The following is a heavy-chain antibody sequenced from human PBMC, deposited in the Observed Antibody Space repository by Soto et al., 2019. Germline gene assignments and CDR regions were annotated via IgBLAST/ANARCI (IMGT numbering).Heavy chain of an antibody. V-gene: IGHV3-48*01. CDR3: AKGLSVSLPSGRWFGELLSNDAFDI. CDR1: GFTFSSYS. Sequence: GGSLRLSCAASGFTFSSYSMNWVRQAPGKGLEWVSYISSSSSTIYYADSVKGRFTISRDNAKNSLYLQMNSLRAEDTAVYYCAKGLSVSLPSGRWFGELLSNDAFDIWGQGTMVTVSS. J-gene: IGHJ3*02. D-gene: IGHD3-10*01. CDR2: ISSSSSTI.